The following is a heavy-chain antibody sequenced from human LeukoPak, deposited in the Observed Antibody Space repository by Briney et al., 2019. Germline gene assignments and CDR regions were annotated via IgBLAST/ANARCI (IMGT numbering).Heavy chain of an antibody. CDR3: ASMESSGFYLDY. D-gene: IGHD3-22*01. CDR1: GGTFSSYA. Sequence: ASVKVSCKASGGTFSSYAISWVRQAPGQGLEWMGGIIPIFGTTNNAQKFQGRVTITADESTSTAYMELSSLRYDDTAVYYCASMESSGFYLDYWGQGTLVTVSS. V-gene: IGHV1-69*01. J-gene: IGHJ4*02. CDR2: IIPIFGTT.